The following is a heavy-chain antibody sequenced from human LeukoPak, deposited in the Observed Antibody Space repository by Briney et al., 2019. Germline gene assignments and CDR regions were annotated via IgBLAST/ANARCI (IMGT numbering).Heavy chain of an antibody. J-gene: IGHJ5*02. V-gene: IGHV4-61*02. D-gene: IGHD1-26*01. CDR3: ARDGVGATKAPWFDP. CDR2: IYTSGST. Sequence: PSETLSLTCTVSGNSISSGDNYWSWIRQPAGKGLEWIGRIYTSGSTNYNPSLKGRVTISVDTSKNQFSLKLSSVTAADTAVYYCARDGVGATKAPWFDPWGQGTLVTVSS. CDR1: GNSISSGDNY.